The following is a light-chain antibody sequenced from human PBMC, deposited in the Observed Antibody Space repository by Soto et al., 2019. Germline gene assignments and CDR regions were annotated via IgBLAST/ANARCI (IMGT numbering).Light chain of an antibody. CDR3: CSYAGSDTFAV. Sequence: QSALTQPASVSGSPGQSITISCTGTRSDVGSYNLVSWYQQYPGKAPKLIIYAGSQRLSGVSNRFSGSKSGITASLTISGLQGEDEADYYCCSYAGSDTFAVFGTGTKVTVL. CDR1: RSDVGSYNL. V-gene: IGLV2-23*03. CDR2: AGS. J-gene: IGLJ1*01.